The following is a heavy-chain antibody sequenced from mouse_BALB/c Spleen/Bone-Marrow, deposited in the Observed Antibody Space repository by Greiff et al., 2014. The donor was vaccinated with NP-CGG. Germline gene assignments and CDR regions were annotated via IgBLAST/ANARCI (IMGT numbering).Heavy chain of an antibody. CDR2: INSYGGST. V-gene: IGHV5-6-3*01. CDR1: GFTFSSYG. CDR3: ARDPGFAY. J-gene: IGHJ3*01. Sequence: EVKLVESGGGLVQPGGSLKLSCAASGFTFSSYGMSWVRQTPDKRLELVAIINSYGGSTYYPDSVKGRFTISRDNAKNTLYLQMSSLKSEDTAMYFCARDPGFAYWGQGTLVTVSA.